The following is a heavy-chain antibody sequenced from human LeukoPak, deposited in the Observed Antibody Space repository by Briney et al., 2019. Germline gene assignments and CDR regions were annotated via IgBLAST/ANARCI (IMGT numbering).Heavy chain of an antibody. J-gene: IGHJ4*02. CDR2: THHSGAT. V-gene: IGHV4-59*01. CDR3: ARSSAHSYGDFHY. D-gene: IGHD5-18*01. CDR1: GVSITTNY. Sequence: SETLPLTCCVLGVSITTNYWSWIRQPPGKGLEWLGYTHHSGATSYNPSLKSRGTMSLDTSNNQFSLKVTSVTAADTAVYYCARSSAHSYGDFHYWGQGNLVTVSS.